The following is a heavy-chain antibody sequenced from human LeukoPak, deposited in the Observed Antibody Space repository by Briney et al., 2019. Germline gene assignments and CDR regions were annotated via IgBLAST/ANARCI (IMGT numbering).Heavy chain of an antibody. CDR1: GFTFSDYE. CDR2: ISRSSSTI. Sequence: GGSLRLSCAASGFTFSDYEMNWVRQAPGKGLEWVSYISRSSSTIHYADSVKGRFTISRDNAKNSLYLQMNSLRAEDTAVYYCARRVIVVGLDYWGQGTLVTVSS. D-gene: IGHD3-22*01. V-gene: IGHV3-48*03. CDR3: ARRVIVVGLDY. J-gene: IGHJ4*02.